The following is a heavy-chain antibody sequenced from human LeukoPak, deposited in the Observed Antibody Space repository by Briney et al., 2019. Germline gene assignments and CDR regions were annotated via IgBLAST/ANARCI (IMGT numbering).Heavy chain of an antibody. CDR3: ARGTLMGYYDILTGYSKEDDY. CDR2: IIPILGIA. CDR1: GGTFSSYA. J-gene: IGHJ4*02. D-gene: IGHD3-9*01. Sequence: SVKVSCKASGGTFSSYAISWVRQAPGQGLEWMGRIIPILGIANYAQKFQGRVTITADKSTSTAYMELSSLRSEDTAVYYCARGTLMGYYDILTGYSKEDDYWGQGTLVTVSS. V-gene: IGHV1-69*04.